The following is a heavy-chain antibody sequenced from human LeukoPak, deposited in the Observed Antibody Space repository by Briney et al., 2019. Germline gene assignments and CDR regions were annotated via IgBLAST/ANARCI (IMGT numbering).Heavy chain of an antibody. CDR2: INAGNGNT. J-gene: IGHJ6*04. Sequence: ASVKVSCKASGYTFTSYAMHWVRQAPGQRLEWMGWINAGNGNTKYSQKFQGRVTITRDTSASTAYMELSSLRSEDTAVYYCARSGDDYGSGSYYGVNYGMDVWGKGTTVTVSS. V-gene: IGHV1-3*01. D-gene: IGHD3-10*01. CDR3: ARSGDDYGSGSYYGVNYGMDV. CDR1: GYTFTSYA.